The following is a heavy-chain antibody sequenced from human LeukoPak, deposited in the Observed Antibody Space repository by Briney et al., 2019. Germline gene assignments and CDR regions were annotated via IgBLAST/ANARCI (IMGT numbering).Heavy chain of an antibody. CDR2: ISTSGDGT. Sequence: TGGSLRLSCSVSGFTFSSYAMHWVRQAPGKGLEYVSAISTSGDGTYYADSVKGRFSISRDNSKNMMYLQMSSLRAGDTAVYYCVKYSNSCYDPWGQGTLVTVSS. J-gene: IGHJ5*02. CDR1: GFTFSSYA. D-gene: IGHD2/OR15-2a*01. V-gene: IGHV3-64D*06. CDR3: VKYSNSCYDP.